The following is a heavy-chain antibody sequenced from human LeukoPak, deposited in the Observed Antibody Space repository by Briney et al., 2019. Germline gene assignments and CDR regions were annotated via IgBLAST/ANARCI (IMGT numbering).Heavy chain of an antibody. J-gene: IGHJ4*02. V-gene: IGHV4-39*07. CDR3: ARVPGYVWGSYRYTGTFDY. Sequence: SETLSLTCTVSGGSISSSSYYWGWIRQPPGKGLEWIGSIYYSGSTYYNPSLKSRVTISVDTSKNQFSLKLSSVTAADTAVYYCARVPGYVWGSYRYTGTFDYWGQGTLVTVSS. D-gene: IGHD3-16*02. CDR2: IYYSGST. CDR1: GGSISSSSYY.